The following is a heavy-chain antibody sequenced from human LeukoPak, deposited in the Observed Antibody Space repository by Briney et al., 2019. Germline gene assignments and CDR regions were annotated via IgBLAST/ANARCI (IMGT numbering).Heavy chain of an antibody. CDR3: AEQGITMIGGV. CDR2: ISSSGSTM. V-gene: IGHV3-48*03. D-gene: IGHD3-10*02. Sequence: PGGSLRLSCVASVFAFRSYEMNWVPRAPGKGLEGFSYISSSGSTMYYADSVKGRFTISREDAKNSLYLQRNSRRAEDTAVYYCAEQGITMIGGVWGKGSTVTISS. J-gene: IGHJ6*04. CDR1: VFAFRSYE.